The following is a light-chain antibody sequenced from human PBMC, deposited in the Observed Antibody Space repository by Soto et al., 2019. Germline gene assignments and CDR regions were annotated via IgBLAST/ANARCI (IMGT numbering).Light chain of an antibody. Sequence: QSVLTQPPSASGTPGQRVPIYCSGSSSNIGTNTVNWYQQLPGTAPKLLIYSNDQRPSGVPDRFSGSKSGTSASLAISGLQSEDEADYYCAAWDYSLNGRVFGGGTKVTVL. CDR1: SSNIGTNT. J-gene: IGLJ3*02. V-gene: IGLV1-44*01. CDR2: SND. CDR3: AAWDYSLNGRV.